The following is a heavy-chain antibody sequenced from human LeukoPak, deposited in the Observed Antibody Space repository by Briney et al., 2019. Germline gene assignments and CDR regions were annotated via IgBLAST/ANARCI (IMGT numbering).Heavy chain of an antibody. J-gene: IGHJ4*02. D-gene: IGHD2-2*01. CDR3: ASEATSNGIVVVPAAMGY. Sequence: ASVKVSCKASGGTFSSYAISWVRQAPGQGLEWMGGIIPIFGTANYAQKSQGRVTITADESTSTAYMELSSLRSEDTAVYYCASEATSNGIVVVPAAMGYWGQGTLVTVSS. CDR2: IIPIFGTA. V-gene: IGHV1-69*13. CDR1: GGTFSSYA.